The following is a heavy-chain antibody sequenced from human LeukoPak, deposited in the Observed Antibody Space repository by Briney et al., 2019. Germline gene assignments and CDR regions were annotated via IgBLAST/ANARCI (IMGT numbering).Heavy chain of an antibody. Sequence: GGALRLSCTASGLSFSCYNMKWVRQAPGKGPEWVAYITANNTTTSYAASVKGPFPISRHNAKKSLFLQLNSLRAEDTAVYYCAAASAFSSSWRSWGQGTVVTVSS. CDR1: GLSFSCYN. CDR3: AAASAFSSSWRS. V-gene: IGHV3-48*01. J-gene: IGHJ5*02. D-gene: IGHD6-13*01. CDR2: ITANNTTT.